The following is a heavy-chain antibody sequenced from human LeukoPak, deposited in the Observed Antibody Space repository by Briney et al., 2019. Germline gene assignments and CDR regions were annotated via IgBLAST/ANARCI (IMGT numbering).Heavy chain of an antibody. D-gene: IGHD5-12*01. Sequence: SETLSLTCTVSSGSISPYYWSCIRQPPGKGLEWIGLIFYSGHTNYNPSLEGRASISIDTSKNQFSLKLSSVIAADTAVYYCARDEFSGYGFFDNWGQGTLVTVSS. CDR3: ARDEFSGYGFFDN. CDR1: SGSISPYY. J-gene: IGHJ4*02. V-gene: IGHV4-59*01. CDR2: IFYSGHT.